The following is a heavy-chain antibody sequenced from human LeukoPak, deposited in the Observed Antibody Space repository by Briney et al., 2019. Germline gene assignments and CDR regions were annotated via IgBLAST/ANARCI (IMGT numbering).Heavy chain of an antibody. CDR3: AKPGFSDYVWGSYRLYYFDY. V-gene: IGHV3-23*01. CDR2: ISGSGGST. Sequence: GGSLGLSCAASGFTFSSYAMSWVRQAPGKGLEWVSAISGSGGSTYYADSVKGRFTISRDNSKNTLYLQMNSLRAEDTAVYYCAKPGFSDYVWGSYRLYYFDYWGQGTLVTVSS. CDR1: GFTFSSYA. J-gene: IGHJ4*02. D-gene: IGHD3-16*02.